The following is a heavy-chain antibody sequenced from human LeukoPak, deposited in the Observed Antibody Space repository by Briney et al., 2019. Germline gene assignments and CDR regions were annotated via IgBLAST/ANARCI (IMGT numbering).Heavy chain of an antibody. CDR1: GGSISSYY. V-gene: IGHV4-59*01. CDR2: IYPSGST. J-gene: IGHJ4*02. CDR3: ASTTTYYYGSGSQYYFDY. Sequence: PSETLSLTCTVSGGSISSYYWSWIRQPPGKGLEWIGYIYPSGSTNYNPSLKSRVTISVDTSKNQFSLKLSSVTAADTAVYYCASTTTYYYGSGSQYYFDYWGQGTLVTVSS. D-gene: IGHD3-10*01.